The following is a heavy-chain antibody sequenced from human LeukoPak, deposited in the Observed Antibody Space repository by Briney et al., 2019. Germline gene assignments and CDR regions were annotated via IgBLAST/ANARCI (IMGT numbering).Heavy chain of an antibody. CDR1: GGSISNYD. V-gene: IGHV4-59*01. Sequence: PSETLSLTCTVSGGSISNYDWSWIRQPPGKGLERIGYVYYSGSTNYNPSLKSRVTISVDTSKNQFSLKLSSVTAADTAVYYCARGGSSLAYWGQGTLVTVSS. D-gene: IGHD6-13*01. J-gene: IGHJ4*02. CDR3: ARGGSSLAY. CDR2: VYYSGST.